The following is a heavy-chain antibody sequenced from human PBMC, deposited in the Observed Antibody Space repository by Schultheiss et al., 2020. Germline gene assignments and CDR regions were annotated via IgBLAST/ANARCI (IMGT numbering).Heavy chain of an antibody. CDR2: INHSGST. CDR3: ARGYSYGTDINYYGMDV. CDR1: GGSFSGYY. J-gene: IGHJ6*02. Sequence: GSLRLSCAVYGGSFSGYYWSWIRQPPGKGLEWIGEINHSGSTNYNPSLKSRVTISVDTSKNQFSLKLSSVTAADTAVYYCARGYSYGTDINYYGMDVWGQGTTVTVSS. V-gene: IGHV4-34*01. D-gene: IGHD5-18*01.